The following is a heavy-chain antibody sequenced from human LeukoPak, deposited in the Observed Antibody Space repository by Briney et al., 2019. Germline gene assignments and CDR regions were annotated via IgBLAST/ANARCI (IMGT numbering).Heavy chain of an antibody. CDR3: ATEGAVSDYGGNRPFDY. CDR1: GFTFGTYS. CDR2: ISNTGHST. D-gene: IGHD4-23*01. V-gene: IGHV3-64*01. J-gene: IGHJ4*02. Sequence: GGSLRLSCAASGFTFGTYSMVWVRQPPGKGLEYISAISNTGHSTHYANSVKDRFTISRDNSKNTLYLQMGSLRAEVMAVYYCATEGAVSDYGGNRPFDYWGQGTLVTVS.